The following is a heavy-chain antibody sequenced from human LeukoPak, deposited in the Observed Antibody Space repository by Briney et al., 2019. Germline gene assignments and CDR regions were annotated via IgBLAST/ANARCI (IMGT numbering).Heavy chain of an antibody. CDR3: TTAGHCSSTSCYFF. J-gene: IGHJ4*02. Sequence: GGSLRLSCAASGFSFSNAWMSWVRQAPGKGLEWVGRIKSKTDGGTTDYAAPVKGRFTISRDDSKNTLYLQMNSLKTEDTAVYYCTTAGHCSSTSCYFFWGQGTLVTVSS. D-gene: IGHD2-2*03. V-gene: IGHV3-15*01. CDR2: IKSKTDGGTT. CDR1: GFSFSNAW.